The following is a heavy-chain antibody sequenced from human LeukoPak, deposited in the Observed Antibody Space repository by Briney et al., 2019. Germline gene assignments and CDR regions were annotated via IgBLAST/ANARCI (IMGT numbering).Heavy chain of an antibody. D-gene: IGHD6-19*01. Sequence: SETLSLTCTVSGYSISSGYYWGWIRQPPGKGLEWIGSIYHSGSTYYNPSLKSRVTISVDTSKNQFSLKLSSVTAADTAVYYCARVHSSGWYEYDYWGQGALVTVSS. V-gene: IGHV4-38-2*02. J-gene: IGHJ4*02. CDR2: IYHSGST. CDR3: ARVHSSGWYEYDY. CDR1: GYSISSGYY.